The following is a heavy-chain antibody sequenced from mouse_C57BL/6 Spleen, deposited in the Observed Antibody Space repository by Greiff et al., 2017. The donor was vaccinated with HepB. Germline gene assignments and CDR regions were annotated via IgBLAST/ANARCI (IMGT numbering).Heavy chain of an antibody. Sequence: QVQLKESGAELVRPGASVTLSCKASGYTFPDYEMHWVKQTPVHGLEWIGAIDPETGGTAYNQKFKGKAILTADKSSSTAYMELRSLTSEDSAVYYCTRSYALFAYWGQGTLVTVSA. CDR2: IDPETGGT. D-gene: IGHD6-5*01. V-gene: IGHV1-15*01. J-gene: IGHJ3*01. CDR3: TRSYALFAY. CDR1: GYTFPDYE.